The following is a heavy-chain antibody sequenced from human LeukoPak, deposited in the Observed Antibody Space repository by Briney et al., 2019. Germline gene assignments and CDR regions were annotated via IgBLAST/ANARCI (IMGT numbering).Heavy chain of an antibody. V-gene: IGHV3-30*18. J-gene: IGHJ3*02. CDR3: AKDRNDILTGHDAFDI. CDR1: GFTFSSYG. Sequence: QPGGSLRLSCAASGFTFSSYGMHWVRQAPGKGLEWVAVISYDGSNKYYADSVKGRFTISRDNSKNTLYLQMNSLRAEDTAVYYCAKDRNDILTGHDAFDIWGQGTMVTVSS. D-gene: IGHD3-9*01. CDR2: ISYDGSNK.